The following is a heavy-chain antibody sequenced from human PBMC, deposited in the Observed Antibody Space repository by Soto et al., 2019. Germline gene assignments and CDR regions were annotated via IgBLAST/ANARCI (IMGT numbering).Heavy chain of an antibody. Sequence: ASVKVSCKASGYTFTGYYMHWVRQAPGQGLEWMGWINPNSGGTNYAQKFQGRVTMTRDTSISTAYMELSRLRSDDTAVYYCARDYYDSSGYYYVFDYWGQGTLVTVAS. CDR1: GYTFTGYY. CDR2: INPNSGGT. V-gene: IGHV1-2*02. J-gene: IGHJ4*02. D-gene: IGHD3-22*01. CDR3: ARDYYDSSGYYYVFDY.